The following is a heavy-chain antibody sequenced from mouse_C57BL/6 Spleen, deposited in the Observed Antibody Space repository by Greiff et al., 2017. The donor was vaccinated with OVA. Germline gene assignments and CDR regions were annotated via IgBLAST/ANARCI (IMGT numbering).Heavy chain of an antibody. CDR1: GFSLTSYG. Sequence: QVQLKESGPGLVAPSQSLSTTCTVSGFSLTSYGVHWVRQPPGQGLEWLVVIWSDGSTTYNSALKSRLSISKDNSKSQVFLKMNSLQTDDTAMYYCARHHGSSYWYFDVWGTGTTVTVSS. D-gene: IGHD1-1*01. CDR2: IWSDGST. J-gene: IGHJ1*03. V-gene: IGHV2-6-1*01. CDR3: ARHHGSSYWYFDV.